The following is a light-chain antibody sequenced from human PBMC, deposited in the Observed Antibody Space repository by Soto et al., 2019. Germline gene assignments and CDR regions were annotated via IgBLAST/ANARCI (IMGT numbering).Light chain of an antibody. CDR1: SSDIGGYNY. J-gene: IGLJ2*01. CDR2: DVS. CDR3: YSYTSSSTVL. V-gene: IGLV2-14*01. Sequence: SALTQPASVSGSPGQSITISCTGISSDIGGYNYVSWYQQHPGKAPKLMIYDVSNRRSGVSNRFSGSKSGNTASLTISGLQAEDEADYYCYSYTSSSTVLFGGGTKLTVL.